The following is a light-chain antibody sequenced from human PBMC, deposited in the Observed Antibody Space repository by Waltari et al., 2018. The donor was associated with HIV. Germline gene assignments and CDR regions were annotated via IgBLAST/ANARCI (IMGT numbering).Light chain of an antibody. V-gene: IGLV1-47*01. J-gene: IGLJ2*01. Sequence: QSVLTQPPSASGTPGQRITISCSGSSSKNGNNYVPWYQHLPGTAPKLLIYRNNQRASGVPDRFSGSKSGTSASLAISGLRSEDEADYYCVTWADRSSGPVVFGGGTKVTVL. CDR2: RNN. CDR3: VTWADRSSGPVV. CDR1: SSKNGNNY.